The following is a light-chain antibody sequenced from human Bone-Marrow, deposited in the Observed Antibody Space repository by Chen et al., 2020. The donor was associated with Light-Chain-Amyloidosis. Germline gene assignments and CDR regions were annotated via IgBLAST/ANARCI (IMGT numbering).Light chain of an antibody. J-gene: IGLJ2*01. V-gene: IGLV2-23*02. CDR3: CSYAGSSTSVV. CDR1: SSDVGSYNL. CDR2: EVS. Sequence: QSALTQPASVAGSPGQSITISCTVTSSDVGSYNLVSWYQQHPGKAPKLMIYEVSKRPSGVSNRFSGSKSGNTASLTISGLQAEDEADYYCCSYAGSSTSVVFGGGTKLTVL.